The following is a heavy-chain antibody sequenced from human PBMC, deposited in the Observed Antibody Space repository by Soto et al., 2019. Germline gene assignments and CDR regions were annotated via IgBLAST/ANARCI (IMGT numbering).Heavy chain of an antibody. CDR3: ARGVPHIYFGSWNYYFDY. V-gene: IGHV1-18*01. J-gene: IGHJ4*02. D-gene: IGHD3-9*01. CDR2: NT. Sequence: QVQLVQSGPEVKEPGASVKISCKTSGYTFANYAVTWVRQAPGQGLEWVGCNTDYAQKFQGTVTLTRDTSTSTAYLELRSLRSDDTAVYYCARGVPHIYFGSWNYYFDYWGQGTLVTVSS. CDR1: GYTFANYA.